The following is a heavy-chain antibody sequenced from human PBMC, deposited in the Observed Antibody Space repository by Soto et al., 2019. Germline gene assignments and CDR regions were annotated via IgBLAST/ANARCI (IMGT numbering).Heavy chain of an antibody. J-gene: IGHJ5*02. Sequence: SETLSLTCTVSGGSISSYYWSWIRQPPGKGLEWIVFFYYSGSTNYNPSLKSRVTISVDTSKNQFSLRLTSVTAADTAVYYCAGGRRQNWFDPWGQGTLVTVSS. CDR3: AGGRRQNWFDP. V-gene: IGHV4-59*01. CDR2: FYYSGST. CDR1: GGSISSYY.